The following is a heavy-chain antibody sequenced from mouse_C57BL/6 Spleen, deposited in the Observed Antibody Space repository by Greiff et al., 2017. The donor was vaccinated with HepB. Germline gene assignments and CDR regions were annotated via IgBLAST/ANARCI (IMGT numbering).Heavy chain of an antibody. Sequence: EVKLVESGGGLVKPGGSLKLSCAASGFTFSSYTMSWVRQTPEKRLEWVATISGGGGNTYYPDSVKGRFTISRDNAKNTLYLQMSSLRSEDTALYYCARSFYYGSWFAYWGQGTLVTVSA. V-gene: IGHV5-9*01. J-gene: IGHJ3*01. CDR2: ISGGGGNT. CDR1: GFTFSSYT. D-gene: IGHD2-2*01. CDR3: ARSFYYGSWFAY.